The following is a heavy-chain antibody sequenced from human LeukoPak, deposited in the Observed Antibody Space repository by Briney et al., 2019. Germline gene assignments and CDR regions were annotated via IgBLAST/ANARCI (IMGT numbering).Heavy chain of an antibody. CDR2: IKQDGSEK. D-gene: IGHD6-19*01. J-gene: IGHJ4*02. Sequence: GGSLRLSCAASGFTFSSYWMSCVRQAPGKGLEWVANIKQDGSEKYYVDSVKGRFTISRDNAKNSLYLQMNSLRAEDTAVYYCARANIAVAGTPFDYWGQGTLVTVSS. V-gene: IGHV3-7*01. CDR1: GFTFSSYW. CDR3: ARANIAVAGTPFDY.